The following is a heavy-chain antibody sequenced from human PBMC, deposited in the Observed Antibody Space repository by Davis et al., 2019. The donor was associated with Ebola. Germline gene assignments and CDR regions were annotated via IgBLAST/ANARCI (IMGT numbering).Heavy chain of an antibody. CDR2: SHYSGST. CDR3: ARAPSGAGPFDH. J-gene: IGHJ4*02. D-gene: IGHD3-10*01. CDR1: GGYISNYY. V-gene: IGHV4-59*01. Sequence: MPGGSLRLSCTVSGGYISNYYWSWIRQPPGKGLEWIGFSHYSGSTKSNPSLKSQATISLDTSKNQFSLNLNSVTAADTAVYYCARAPSGAGPFDHWGQGALVTVSS.